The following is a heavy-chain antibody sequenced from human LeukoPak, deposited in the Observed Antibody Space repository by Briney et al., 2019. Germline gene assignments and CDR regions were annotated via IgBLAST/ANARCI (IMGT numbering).Heavy chain of an antibody. J-gene: IGHJ6*02. V-gene: IGHV3-48*04. Sequence: QSGGSLRLSCAASGFTFSNAWMSWVRQAPGKGLEWVSYISSSGSTIYYADSVKGRFTISRDNAKNSLYLQMNSLRAEDTAVYYCARDSTAAGSYYYYGMDVWGQGTTVTVSS. CDR2: ISSSGSTI. CDR1: GFTFSNAW. D-gene: IGHD6-13*01. CDR3: ARDSTAAGSYYYYGMDV.